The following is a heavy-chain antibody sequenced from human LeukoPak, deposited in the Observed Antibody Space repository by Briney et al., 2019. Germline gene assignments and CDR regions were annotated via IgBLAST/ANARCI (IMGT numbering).Heavy chain of an antibody. D-gene: IGHD2-21*02. CDR1: GFTFSNAW. V-gene: IGHV3-15*01. CDR2: LKSKIDGGTT. CDR3: TTIGDCRFLAPSY. J-gene: IGHJ4*02. Sequence: GGSLRLSCAASGFTFSNAWMSWVRQAPGKGLEWVGRLKSKIDGGTTDYAAPVKGRFTISRDDSKMTLYLQMNSLKIEDTAVYYCTTIGDCRFLAPSYWGQGTLVTVSS.